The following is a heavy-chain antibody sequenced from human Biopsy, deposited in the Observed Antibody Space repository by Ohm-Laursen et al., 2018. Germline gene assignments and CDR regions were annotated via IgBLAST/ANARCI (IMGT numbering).Heavy chain of an antibody. Sequence: SSVKVSCKVSGGTFTNHAVGWVRQAPGQGLEWMGIINPSGGDTTYAQNFQGRLIMTRDTSTSTVYMELSSLTSEDTAVYSCARTDDFNFDFDYWGQGTLVTVSS. CDR1: GGTFTNHA. V-gene: IGHV1-46*01. CDR3: ARTDDFNFDFDY. CDR2: INPSGGDT. J-gene: IGHJ4*02. D-gene: IGHD5-24*01.